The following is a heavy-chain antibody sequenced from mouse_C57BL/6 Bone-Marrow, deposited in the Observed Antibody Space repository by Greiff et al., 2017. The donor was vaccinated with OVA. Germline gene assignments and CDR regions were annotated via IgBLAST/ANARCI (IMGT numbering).Heavy chain of an antibody. CDR3: TEGIIHYYGSSYDWYFDV. V-gene: IGHV6-3*01. CDR1: GFTFSNYW. D-gene: IGHD1-1*01. CDR2: IRLKSDNYAT. Sequence: EVQLVESGGGLVQPGGSMKLSCVASGFTFSNYWMNWVRQSPEKGLEWVAQIRLKSDNYATHYAESVKGRFTISRDDSKSSVYLQMNNLRAEDTGIYYCTEGIIHYYGSSYDWYFDVWGTGTTVTVSS. J-gene: IGHJ1*03.